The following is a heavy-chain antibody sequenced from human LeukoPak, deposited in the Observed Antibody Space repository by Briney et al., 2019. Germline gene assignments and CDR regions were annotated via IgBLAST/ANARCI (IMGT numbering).Heavy chain of an antibody. J-gene: IGHJ4*02. Sequence: GGSLRLSCAASGFTFSGSWMSWVRQAPGKGLEWVASINPDGNKKYSADSVKGRFTISRDNAENSLYLQMNSLRVEDTAFYYCARDLAYSRLDYWGQGMLVTVSS. CDR2: INPDGNKK. D-gene: IGHD5-18*01. V-gene: IGHV3-7*01. CDR1: GFTFSGSW. CDR3: ARDLAYSRLDY.